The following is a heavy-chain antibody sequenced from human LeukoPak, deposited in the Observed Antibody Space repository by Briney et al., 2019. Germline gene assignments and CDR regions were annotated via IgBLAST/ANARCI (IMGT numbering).Heavy chain of an antibody. CDR1: GYTFTSYG. Sequence: ASVKVSCKASGYTFTSYGISWVRQAPGQGLEWMGWISAYNGNTNYAQKLQGRVTMPTDAYTSTAYMKLRSLRSDDTAVYYCARTPTRLWYYYYYMDVWGKGTTVTVSS. CDR2: ISAYNGNT. J-gene: IGHJ6*03. D-gene: IGHD3-16*01. CDR3: ARTPTRLWYYYYYMDV. V-gene: IGHV1-18*01.